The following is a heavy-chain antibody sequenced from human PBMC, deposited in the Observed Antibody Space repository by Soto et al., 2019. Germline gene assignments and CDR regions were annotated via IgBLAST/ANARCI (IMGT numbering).Heavy chain of an antibody. D-gene: IGHD6-13*01. J-gene: IGHJ4*02. CDR3: ARNIAAAEYYFDY. V-gene: IGHV4-4*02. Sequence: SETLSLTCAVSSGSISSSNWWSWVRQPPGKGLEWIGEIYHSGSTNYNPSLKSRVTISVDKSKNQFSLKLSSVTAADTAVYYCARNIAAAEYYFDYWGQGTLVTVSS. CDR2: IYHSGST. CDR1: SGSISSSNW.